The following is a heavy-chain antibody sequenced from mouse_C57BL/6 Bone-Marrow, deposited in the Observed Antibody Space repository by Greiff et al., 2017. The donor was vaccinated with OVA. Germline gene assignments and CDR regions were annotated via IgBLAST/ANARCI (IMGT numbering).Heavy chain of an antibody. J-gene: IGHJ3*01. D-gene: IGHD2-3*01. V-gene: IGHV1-72*01. CDR2: IDPYSGGT. CDR1: GYTFTSYW. CDR3: ARDGYYGFAY. Sequence: VQLQQPGAELVKPGASVKLSCKASGYTFTSYWMHWVKQRPGRGLEWIGRIDPYSGGTKYNEKFKSKATLTVDKPSSTAYMRLSSLTSEDSAVYYCARDGYYGFAYWGQGTLVTVSA.